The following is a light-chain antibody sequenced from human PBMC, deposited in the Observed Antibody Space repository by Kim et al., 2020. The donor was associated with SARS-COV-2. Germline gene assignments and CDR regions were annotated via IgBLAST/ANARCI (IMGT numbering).Light chain of an antibody. J-gene: IGKJ1*01. Sequence: SPGERATRSCRASHSVSSNYLAWYQQKPGQAPRLLIYGASSRATGIPDRFSGSGSGTDFTLTISRLEPDDFAVYYSQQYGSSPRMFGQVTMVDIK. V-gene: IGKV3-20*01. CDR3: QQYGSSPRM. CDR1: HSVSSNY. CDR2: GAS.